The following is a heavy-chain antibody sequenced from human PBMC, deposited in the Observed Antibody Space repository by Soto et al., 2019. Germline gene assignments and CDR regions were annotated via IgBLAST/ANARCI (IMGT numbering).Heavy chain of an antibody. Sequence: ASVKVSCKASGYTFSSYAMHLVRQAPGQRLEWMGWINAGYGNTKSSQKFQDRVTISRDTSASTAYMELTSLRSEDMAVYYCARDTGDGTFDFWGQGTLVTVSS. J-gene: IGHJ4*02. V-gene: IGHV1-3*01. CDR1: GYTFSSYA. D-gene: IGHD7-27*01. CDR3: ARDTGDGTFDF. CDR2: INAGYGNT.